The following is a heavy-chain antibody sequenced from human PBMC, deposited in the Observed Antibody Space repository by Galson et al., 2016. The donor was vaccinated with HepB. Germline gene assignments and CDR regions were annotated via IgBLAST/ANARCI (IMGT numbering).Heavy chain of an antibody. CDR3: ARVTGGCSSNSCYFY. D-gene: IGHD3-22*01. Sequence: SETLSLTCGVSGASISSNNWWTWVRQSPERGLEWIGEIHHAVGTNYNPSLRSRVTIEIDNSKNQFSLGLTSVTAADTAVYYCARVTGGCSSNSCYFYWGQGTPVTVSS. CDR1: GASISSNNW. J-gene: IGHJ4*02. CDR2: IHHAVGT. V-gene: IGHV4/OR15-8*01.